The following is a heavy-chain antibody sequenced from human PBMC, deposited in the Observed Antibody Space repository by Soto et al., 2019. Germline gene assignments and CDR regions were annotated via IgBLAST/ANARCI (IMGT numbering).Heavy chain of an antibody. V-gene: IGHV4-34*01. CDR3: ARAGLRRYSSSWYWFDP. Sequence: PSETLSLTFAVYGWSFSGYYWSLIRQPPGKGLEWIGEINHSGSTNYNPSLKSRVTISVDTSKNQFSLKLSSVTAADTAVYYCARAGLRRYSSSWYWFDPWGQGTLVTVSS. J-gene: IGHJ5*02. CDR2: INHSGST. CDR1: GWSFSGYY. D-gene: IGHD6-13*01.